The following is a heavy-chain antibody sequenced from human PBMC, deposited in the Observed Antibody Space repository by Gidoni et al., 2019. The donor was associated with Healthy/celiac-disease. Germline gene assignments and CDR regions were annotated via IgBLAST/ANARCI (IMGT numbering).Heavy chain of an antibody. CDR2: IYYSGST. CDR3: ARHLRPTFMITFVTPHKSYGMDV. V-gene: IGHV4-39*01. J-gene: IGHJ6*02. CDR1: GGSISSSSYY. Sequence: QLQLQESGPGLVKPSETLSLTCTVSGGSISSSSYYWGWIRQPPGKGLEWIGSIYYSGSTYYNPSLKSRVTISVDTSKNQFSLKLSSVTAADTAVYYCARHLRPTFMITFVTPHKSYGMDVWGQGTTVTVSS. D-gene: IGHD3-16*01.